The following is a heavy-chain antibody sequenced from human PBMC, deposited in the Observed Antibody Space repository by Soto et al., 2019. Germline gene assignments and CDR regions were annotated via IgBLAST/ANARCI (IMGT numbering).Heavy chain of an antibody. D-gene: IGHD4-17*01. J-gene: IGHJ4*02. CDR1: GGSVSDKTYY. Sequence: SETLSLTCSVSGGSVSDKTYYWSWIRQPPGKRLEWIGYVYYSGTTNYNPSLKSRVTISVDLSKNRFSLRLSSVTTADTGLYYCARTTAVPNTLRSRYFFDYWGQGTLVTVSS. CDR2: VYYSGTT. V-gene: IGHV4-61*01. CDR3: ARTTAVPNTLRSRYFFDY.